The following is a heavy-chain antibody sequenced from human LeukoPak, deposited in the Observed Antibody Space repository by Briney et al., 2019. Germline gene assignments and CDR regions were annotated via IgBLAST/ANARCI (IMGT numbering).Heavy chain of an antibody. Sequence: VKXXCXASGYTFTSYDINWVRQATGQGLEWMGWMNPNSGNTGYAQKFQGRVTMTRNTSISTAYMELSSLRAEDTAVYYCTANXFDYWGQGTLVTVSS. J-gene: IGHJ4*02. CDR3: TANXFDY. V-gene: IGHV1-8*01. CDR1: GYTFTSYD. CDR2: MNPNSGNT.